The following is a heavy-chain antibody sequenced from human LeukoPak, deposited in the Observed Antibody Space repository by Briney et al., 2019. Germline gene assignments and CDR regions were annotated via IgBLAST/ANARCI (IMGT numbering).Heavy chain of an antibody. CDR1: GYTFTGYY. J-gene: IGHJ6*02. D-gene: IGHD3-22*01. CDR2: INPNSGGT. Sequence: GASVKVSCKSSGYTFTGYYMHWVRQAPGQGLEWMGWINPNSGGTNYAQKFQGRVTMTRDTSISTAYMELSRLRSDDTAVYYCARPSYSCYRYDSSGSFVVDVWGQGTTVTVSS. V-gene: IGHV1-2*02. CDR3: ARPSYSCYRYDSSGSFVVDV.